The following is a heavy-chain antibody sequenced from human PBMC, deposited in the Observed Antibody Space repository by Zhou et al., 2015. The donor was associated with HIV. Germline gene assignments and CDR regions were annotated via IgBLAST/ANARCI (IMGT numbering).Heavy chain of an antibody. V-gene: IGHV1-69*12. CDR2: IIPIFGTA. D-gene: IGHD3-22*01. CDR3: ASSMYYYDSSGYLTFDY. Sequence: QVQLVQSGTEEKKPGSSVKVSCKASGGTFSSYAISWVRQAPGQGLEWMGGIIPIFGTANYAQKFQGRVTITADESTSTAYMELSSLRSEDTAVYYCASSMYYYDSSGYLTFDYWGQGTLVTVSS. CDR1: GGTFSSYA. J-gene: IGHJ4*02.